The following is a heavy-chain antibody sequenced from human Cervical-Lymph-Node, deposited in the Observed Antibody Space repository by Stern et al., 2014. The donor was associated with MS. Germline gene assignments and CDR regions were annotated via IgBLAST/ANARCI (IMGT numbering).Heavy chain of an antibody. V-gene: IGHV4-38-2*02. J-gene: IGHJ6*02. CDR3: ARDDRTYYDFWSGYQGMDV. CDR2: IYHSGST. D-gene: IGHD3-3*01. Sequence: QVQLQESGPGLVKPSETLSLTCTVSGYSISSGYYWGWIRQPPGKGLEWIGSIYHSGSTYYNPSLKSHVTISVDTSKTIVPLKLSFLTAADTAVYYCARDDRTYYDFWSGYQGMDVWGQGTTVTVSS. CDR1: GYSISSGYY.